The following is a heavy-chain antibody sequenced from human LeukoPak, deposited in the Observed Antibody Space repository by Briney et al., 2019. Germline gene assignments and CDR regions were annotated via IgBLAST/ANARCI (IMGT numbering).Heavy chain of an antibody. CDR2: IYPGDSDT. V-gene: IGHV5-51*01. CDR1: GYSFTSYW. Sequence: GESLKISCKGSGYSFTSYWIGWVRQMPGKGLEWMGIIYPGDSDTRYSPSCQGQVTISADKSISTAYLQWSSLKASDTAMYYCARGGIAVASNYYYYGMDVWGQGTTVTVSS. CDR3: ARGGIAVASNYYYYGMDV. J-gene: IGHJ6*02. D-gene: IGHD6-19*01.